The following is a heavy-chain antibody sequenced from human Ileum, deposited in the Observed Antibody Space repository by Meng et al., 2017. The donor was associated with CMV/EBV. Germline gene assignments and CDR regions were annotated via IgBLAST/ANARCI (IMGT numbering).Heavy chain of an antibody. Sequence: GSLKISCGASGLTLNSYAMTWVRQAPGKGLEWVSTISGTGNSIDYADAVKGRFTISRDNSKNTLYLQMNSLRGEDSAVYYCAKDEVRYCSSSTCHYFDYWGLGTLVTVSS. J-gene: IGHJ4*02. V-gene: IGHV3-23*01. CDR2: ISGTGNSI. CDR3: AKDEVRYCSSSTCHYFDY. D-gene: IGHD2-2*01. CDR1: GLTLNSYA.